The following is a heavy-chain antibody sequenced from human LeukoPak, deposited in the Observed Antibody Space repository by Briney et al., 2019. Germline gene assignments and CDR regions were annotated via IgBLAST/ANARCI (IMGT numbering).Heavy chain of an antibody. CDR1: GFNFSTYI. CDR2: ISNSGGST. CDR3: AKSGLNRFDY. J-gene: IGHJ4*02. Sequence: GGSLRLSYAASGFNFSTYIISWVRQAPGKGLEWVSSISNSGGSTYLADSVKGRFIISRDNSKNTLYMQMNSLRAEDTAVYYCAKSGLNRFDYWGQGTLVTVSS. V-gene: IGHV3-23*01. D-gene: IGHD2-15*01.